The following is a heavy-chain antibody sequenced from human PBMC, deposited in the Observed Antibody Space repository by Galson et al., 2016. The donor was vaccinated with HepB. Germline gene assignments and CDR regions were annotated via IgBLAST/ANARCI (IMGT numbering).Heavy chain of an antibody. Sequence: SLRLSCAASGFTFRDYAMSWVRQAPGKGLEWVSTISGGGARTHYADSVKGRFTVSRDNSKNTLYLQMDSLKPEDTAVYSCAKDLGTRSELAYLDSWGQGTLLTVSS. CDR3: AKDLGTRSELAYLDS. D-gene: IGHD1-14*01. CDR2: ISGGGART. J-gene: IGHJ4*02. CDR1: GFTFRDYA. V-gene: IGHV3-23*01.